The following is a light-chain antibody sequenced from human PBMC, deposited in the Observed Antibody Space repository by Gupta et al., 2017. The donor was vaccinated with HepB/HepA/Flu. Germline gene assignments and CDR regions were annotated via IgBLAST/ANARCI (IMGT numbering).Light chain of an antibody. J-gene: IGLJ1*01. V-gene: IGLV2-14*04. CDR1: SSDVGGHNY. CDR2: GVN. Sequence: GQSITISCTGTSSDVGGHNYVSWYQQHPDKAPKLLIYGVNSRPSGVSDRFSGSKSGNTASLTISGLQADDEADYYCSSYSSSSALLFGIGTKVTVL. CDR3: SSYSSSSALL.